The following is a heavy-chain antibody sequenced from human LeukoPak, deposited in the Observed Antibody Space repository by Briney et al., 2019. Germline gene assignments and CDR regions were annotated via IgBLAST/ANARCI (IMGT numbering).Heavy chain of an antibody. J-gene: IGHJ4*02. D-gene: IGHD3-10*01. V-gene: IGHV3-23*01. Sequence: EPGGSLRLSCAASGFTFSSYSMNWVRQAPGQGLEWVSGVSGSGGTTYYADSVKGRFTISRDNSKNTLYLQMNSLRAEDTAVYYCAKVVERHYYGSGPADYWGQGTLVTVSS. CDR2: VSGSGGTT. CDR1: GFTFSSYS. CDR3: AKVVERHYYGSGPADY.